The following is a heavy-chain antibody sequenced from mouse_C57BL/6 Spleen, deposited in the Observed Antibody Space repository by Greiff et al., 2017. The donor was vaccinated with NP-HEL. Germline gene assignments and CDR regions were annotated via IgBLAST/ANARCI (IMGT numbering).Heavy chain of an antibody. CDR3: ARVLITTVVAPFDY. Sequence: VQLKESGPELVKPGASVKISCKASGYSFTDYNMNWVKQSNGKSLEWIGVINPNYGTTSYNQKFKGKATLTVDQSSSTAYMQLNSLTSEDSAVYYCARVLITTVVAPFDYWGQGTTLTVSS. J-gene: IGHJ2*01. V-gene: IGHV1-39*01. D-gene: IGHD1-1*01. CDR2: INPNYGTT. CDR1: GYSFTDYN.